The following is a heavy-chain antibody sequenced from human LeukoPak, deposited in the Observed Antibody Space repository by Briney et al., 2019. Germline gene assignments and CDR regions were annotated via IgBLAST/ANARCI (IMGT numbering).Heavy chain of an antibody. Sequence: GESLRLSCAASGFTFSSYAMSWVRQAPGKGLEWVSAISGSGSSTYYADSGKDRFTISRANSNNTLCLQMNSLRAKDTAVYYCAKGLTRIYSYGQNWFDPWGQGTLVTVSS. D-gene: IGHD5-18*01. CDR2: ISGSGSST. V-gene: IGHV3-23*01. CDR3: AKGLTRIYSYGQNWFDP. CDR1: GFTFSSYA. J-gene: IGHJ5*02.